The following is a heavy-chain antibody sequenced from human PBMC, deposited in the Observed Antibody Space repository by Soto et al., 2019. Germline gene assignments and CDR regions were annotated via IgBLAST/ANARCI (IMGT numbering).Heavy chain of an antibody. Sequence: SETLSLSCSVSGDSISTVDYFWAWIRQPPGQALEYIGYIYKSTTTYYNPSFESRVAISLDTSKSQFSLTVTSVTAADTAVYFCARGRYCLTGRCFPNWFDSWGQGTLVTVSS. CDR3: ARGRYCLTGRCFPNWFDS. V-gene: IGHV4-30-4*01. CDR2: IYKSTTT. CDR1: GDSISTVDYF. D-gene: IGHD2-15*01. J-gene: IGHJ5*01.